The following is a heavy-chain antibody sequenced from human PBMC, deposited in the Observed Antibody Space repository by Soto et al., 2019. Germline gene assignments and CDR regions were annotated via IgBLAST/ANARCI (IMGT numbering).Heavy chain of an antibody. V-gene: IGHV1-3*01. J-gene: IGHJ4*02. CDR2: INAGYGNT. CDR3: ARDTGDGTFDF. CDR1: ACTFSSYD. Sequence: VQVCCKATACTFSSYDMHWVRQAPGQRLEWMGWINAGYGNTKSSQKFQDRVTISRDTSASTAYMELTSLRSEDTAVYYCARDTGDGTFDFWGQGTLVTVSS. D-gene: IGHD7-27*01.